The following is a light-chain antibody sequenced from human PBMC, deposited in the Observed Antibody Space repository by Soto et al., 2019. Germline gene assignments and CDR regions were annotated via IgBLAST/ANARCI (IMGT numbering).Light chain of an antibody. CDR3: QQSYSRPRT. CDR1: QSISKY. Sequence: DIQMTQSPSSLSASIGARVPITCRASQSISKYLNWYQQKPGKAPKLLIYSASTLQSGVPSGFSGSGSGTDFTLTISSLQPEDFATYFRQQSYSRPRTFGQGTKVDIK. V-gene: IGKV1-39*01. J-gene: IGKJ1*01. CDR2: SAS.